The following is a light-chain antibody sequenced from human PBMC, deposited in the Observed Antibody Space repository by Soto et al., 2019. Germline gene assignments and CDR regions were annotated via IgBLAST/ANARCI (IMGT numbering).Light chain of an antibody. Sequence: QSVLTQPPSVSAAPGQKVTISCSGSSSDVGDNYVSWYQLLPGTAPKLLIYETNKRPSGIPDRFSGSKSGTSASLAITGLQAEDEADYYCQSYDSSLSGYVFGTGTKVTVL. V-gene: IGLV1-51*02. CDR1: SSDVGDNY. CDR2: ETN. CDR3: QSYDSSLSGYV. J-gene: IGLJ1*01.